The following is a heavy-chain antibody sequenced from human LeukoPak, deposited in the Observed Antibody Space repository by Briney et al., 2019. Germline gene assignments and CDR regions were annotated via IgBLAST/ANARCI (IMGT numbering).Heavy chain of an antibody. CDR3: ARLPICSGYPRGAFDI. D-gene: IGHD3-3*01. CDR2: INPNSGGT. V-gene: IGHV1-2*02. CDR1: GYTFTGYY. Sequence: GASVKVSCKASGYTFTGYYMHWVRQAPGQGLEWMGWINPNSGGTNYAQKFQGRVTMTRDTSISTAYMELSRLRSDDTAVYYCARLPICSGYPRGAFDISGQGTMVTVSS. J-gene: IGHJ3*02.